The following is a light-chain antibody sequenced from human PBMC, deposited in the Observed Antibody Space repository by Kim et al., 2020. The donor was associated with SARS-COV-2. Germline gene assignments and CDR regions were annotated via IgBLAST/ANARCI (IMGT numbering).Light chain of an antibody. Sequence: SYELTQPPSVSVSPGQAASITCSGDKLGDKYACWYQQKQGLSPVLVIYQDSKRPSGIPARFSGSNSGNTATLTISGTQALDEADYYCQAWVSSTVVFGGG. CDR3: QAWVSSTVV. CDR1: KLGDKY. CDR2: QDS. J-gene: IGLJ2*01. V-gene: IGLV3-1*01.